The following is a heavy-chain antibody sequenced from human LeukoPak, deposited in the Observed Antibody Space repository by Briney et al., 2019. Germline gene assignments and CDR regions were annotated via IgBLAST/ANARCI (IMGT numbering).Heavy chain of an antibody. V-gene: IGHV3-11*04. CDR3: TRDAGTRLKYSFGYGDY. D-gene: IGHD5-18*01. J-gene: IGHJ4*02. CDR1: GFTFSDYY. Sequence: GGSLRLSCAASGFTFSDYYMSWIRQAPGKGLEWVSYISSSGATIYYADAVKGRFTISRDNAKNSLYLQMNSLRAEDTAVYYCTRDAGTRLKYSFGYGDYWGQGALVTVSS. CDR2: ISSSGATI.